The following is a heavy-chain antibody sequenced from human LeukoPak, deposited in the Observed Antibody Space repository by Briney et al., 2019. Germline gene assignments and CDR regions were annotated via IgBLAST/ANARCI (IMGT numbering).Heavy chain of an antibody. CDR3: ARDGTTVTTGDY. CDR1: GFTFSSYS. V-gene: IGHV3-21*01. D-gene: IGHD4-17*01. J-gene: IGHJ4*02. Sequence: GGSLRLSCAASGFTFSSYSMNWVRQAPGKGLEWVSSISSSSSYIYYADSVKGRFTISRDNAKNSLYLQMNSLRAEDTAVYYCARDGTTVTTGDYWGQGTLVTVS. CDR2: ISSSSSYI.